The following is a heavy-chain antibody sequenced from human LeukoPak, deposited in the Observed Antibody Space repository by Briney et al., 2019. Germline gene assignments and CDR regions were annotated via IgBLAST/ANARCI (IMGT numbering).Heavy chain of an antibody. V-gene: IGHV4-31*03. Sequence: SQTLSLTCTVSGGSISSGGYYWSWIRQHPGKGLEWIGYIYYSGSTYYNPSLKSRVTISVDTSKNQFSLKLSSVTAADTAVYYCARDRGLEWLFSGAFDIWGQGTMVTVSS. CDR2: IYYSGST. CDR1: GGSISSGGYY. CDR3: ARDRGLEWLFSGAFDI. J-gene: IGHJ3*02. D-gene: IGHD3-3*01.